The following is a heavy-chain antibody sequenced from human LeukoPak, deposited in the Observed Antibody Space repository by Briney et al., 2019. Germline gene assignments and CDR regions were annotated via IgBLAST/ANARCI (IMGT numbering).Heavy chain of an antibody. J-gene: IGHJ4*02. CDR2: ITSSGDTT. Sequence: GGSLRLSCAASGFTFSNYAMTWVRQAPGEGLEWVSGITSSGDTTYSADSVKGRFTVSRDNSKNTLYLQMNSLRAEDTAVYYCAKDQTISRRLYYFDYWGQGTLVTVSS. V-gene: IGHV3-23*01. CDR1: GFTFSNYA. CDR3: AKDQTISRRLYYFDY. D-gene: IGHD1-14*01.